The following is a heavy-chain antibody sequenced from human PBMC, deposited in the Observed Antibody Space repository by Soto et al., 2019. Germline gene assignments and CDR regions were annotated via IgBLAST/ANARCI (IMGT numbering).Heavy chain of an antibody. CDR1: GFTFSNYP. J-gene: IGHJ4*02. D-gene: IGHD3-22*01. Sequence: GGSLRLSCAASGFTFSNYPMSWVRQAPGKGLEWVSAISGSGRNTYYADSVKGRFTISRDNSKNTLYLQMNSLRAEDTAVYYCAKSWPRGYYDSSGYYFDYWGQGTLVTVSS. CDR3: AKSWPRGYYDSSGYYFDY. CDR2: ISGSGRNT. V-gene: IGHV3-23*01.